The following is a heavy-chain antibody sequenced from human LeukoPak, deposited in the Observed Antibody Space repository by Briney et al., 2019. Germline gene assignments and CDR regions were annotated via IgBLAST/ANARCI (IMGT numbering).Heavy chain of an antibody. D-gene: IGHD3-22*01. CDR1: GFTFSSYT. CDR3: AKDLLNYYDSSGYYYAFDY. J-gene: IGHJ4*02. CDR2: ISGSGGST. Sequence: PGGSLRLSCAASGFTFSSYTMTWVRQAPGKGLEWVSAISGSGGSTYYADSVKGRFTISRDNSKNTLYLQMNSLRAEDTAVYYCAKDLLNYYDSSGYYYAFDYRGWGTLVTVSS. V-gene: IGHV3-23*01.